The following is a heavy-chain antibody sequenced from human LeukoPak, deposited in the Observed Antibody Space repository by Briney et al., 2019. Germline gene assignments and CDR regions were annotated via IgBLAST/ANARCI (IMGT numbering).Heavy chain of an antibody. D-gene: IGHD6-13*01. J-gene: IGHJ4*02. CDR3: ARTGYSSSWYGGPFDY. V-gene: IGHV4-30-4*01. Sequence: PSETLSLTCTVSGGSISSGDYYWSWIRQPPGKGLEWIGYIYYSGSTYYNPSLKSRVTISVDTSKNQFSLKLSSVTAADTAVYYCARTGYSSSWYGGPFDYWGQGTLVTVSS. CDR1: GGSISSGDYY. CDR2: IYYSGST.